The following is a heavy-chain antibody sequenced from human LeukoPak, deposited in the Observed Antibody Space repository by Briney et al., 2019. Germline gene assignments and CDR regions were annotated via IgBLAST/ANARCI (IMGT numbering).Heavy chain of an antibody. D-gene: IGHD2-2*01. CDR1: GYAFTSYG. J-gene: IGHJ4*02. Sequence: ASVKVSCKASGYAFTSYGISWVRQAPGQGLEWMGWISAYNGNTNYAQKLQGRVTMTTDTSTSTAYMELRSLRSDDTAVYYCAREEDSYPAAMFTSDYWGQGTLVTVSS. V-gene: IGHV1-18*01. CDR3: AREEDSYPAAMFTSDY. CDR2: ISAYNGNT.